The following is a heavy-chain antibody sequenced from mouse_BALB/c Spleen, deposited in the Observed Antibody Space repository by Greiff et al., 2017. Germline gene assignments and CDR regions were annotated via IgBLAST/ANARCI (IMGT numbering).Heavy chain of an antibody. Sequence: EVKLMESGPGLVKPSQSLSLTCSVTGYSITSGYYWNWIRQFPGNTLEWMGYISYDGSNNYNPSLKNRISITRDTSKNQFFLKLNSVTTEDTATYYCANIHLRYFDVWGAGTTVTVSS. CDR1: GYSITSGYY. V-gene: IGHV3-6*02. CDR2: ISYDGSN. CDR3: ANIHLRYFDV. J-gene: IGHJ1*01.